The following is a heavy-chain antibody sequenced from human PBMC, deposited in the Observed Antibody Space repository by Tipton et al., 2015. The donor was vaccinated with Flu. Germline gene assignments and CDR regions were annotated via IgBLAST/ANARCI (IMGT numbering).Heavy chain of an antibody. Sequence: SLRLSCEASGFTFRSYGMQWVRQAPGKGLQWLGTIWYDGSNKFYADPVRGRFTISRDNSKNTLYLDITGLRVEDTAFYYCARDPGGGWFDPWGPGTLVSVSS. D-gene: IGHD3-10*01. CDR2: IWYDGSNK. CDR1: GFTFRSYG. J-gene: IGHJ5*02. CDR3: ARDPGGGWFDP. V-gene: IGHV3-33*01.